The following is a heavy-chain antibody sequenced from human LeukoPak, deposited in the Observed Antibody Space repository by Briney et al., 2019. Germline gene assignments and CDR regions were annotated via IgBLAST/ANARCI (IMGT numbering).Heavy chain of an antibody. CDR2: ISYDGSNK. J-gene: IGHJ4*02. V-gene: IGHV3-30-3*01. CDR1: GFTFSSYA. Sequence: GGSLRLSCAASGFTFSSYAMHWVRQAPGKGLEWVAVISYDGSNKYYADSVKGRFTISRDNSKNTLYLQMNSLRAEDTAVYYCASPPSIAVAGEYWGQGTLVTVSS. D-gene: IGHD6-19*01. CDR3: ASPPSIAVAGEY.